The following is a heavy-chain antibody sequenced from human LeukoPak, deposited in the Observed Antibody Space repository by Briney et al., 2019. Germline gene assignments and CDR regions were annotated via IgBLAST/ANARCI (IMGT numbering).Heavy chain of an antibody. J-gene: IGHJ4*02. Sequence: GGSLRLSCAASGFTFSNAWMSWVRQASGRGLEWVGRIRSKANIYATAYAASMKGRFTISRDDSENTAYLQMNRLKTEDTAVYYCTTSGSHYVMQSELFHYWGQGTLVTVSS. CDR3: TTSGSHYVMQSELFHY. CDR2: IRSKANIYAT. CDR1: GFTFSNAW. V-gene: IGHV3-73*01. D-gene: IGHD1-26*01.